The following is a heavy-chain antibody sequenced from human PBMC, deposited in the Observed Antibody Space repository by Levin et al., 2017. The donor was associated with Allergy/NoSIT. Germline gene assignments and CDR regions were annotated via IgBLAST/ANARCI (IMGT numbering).Heavy chain of an antibody. D-gene: IGHD4-23*01. CDR2: IIPIFGTA. CDR1: GGTFSSYA. V-gene: IGHV1-69*01. CDR3: ARSGGYYGGNSGAFDI. Sequence: KISCKASGGTFSSYAISWVRQAPGQGLEWMGGIIPIFGTANYAQKFQGRVTITADESTSTAYMELSSLRSEDTAVYYCARSGGYYGGNSGAFDIWGQGTMVTVSS. J-gene: IGHJ3*02.